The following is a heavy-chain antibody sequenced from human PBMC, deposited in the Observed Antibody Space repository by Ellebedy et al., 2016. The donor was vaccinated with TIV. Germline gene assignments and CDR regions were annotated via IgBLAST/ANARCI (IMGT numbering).Heavy chain of an antibody. CDR3: ARELPPDNWFDP. Sequence: AASVKVSCKASGYTFTSYAIIWVRQAPGQGLEWMGWISTYNGYTNSAQKLQGRVTMTTDTSTSTAYMELRSLRSDDTAVYYCARELPPDNWFDPWGQGTLVTVSS. CDR1: GYTFTSYA. CDR2: ISTYNGYT. V-gene: IGHV1-18*04. D-gene: IGHD2-21*02. J-gene: IGHJ5*02.